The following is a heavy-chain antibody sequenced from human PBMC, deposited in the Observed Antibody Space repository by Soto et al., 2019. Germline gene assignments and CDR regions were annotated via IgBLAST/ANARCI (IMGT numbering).Heavy chain of an antibody. CDR3: AFPYYDILTGYSDDAFDI. Sequence: ASVKPSCKVCGDSLTDLSMHCVRQAPRKGLEWMGGFDPEGGETIYAQKFQGRVTMTEDTSTDTAYMELSSLRSEDTAVYYCAFPYYDILTGYSDDAFDIWGQGTMVTVSS. CDR1: GDSLTDLS. D-gene: IGHD3-9*01. J-gene: IGHJ3*02. CDR2: FDPEGGET. V-gene: IGHV1-24*01.